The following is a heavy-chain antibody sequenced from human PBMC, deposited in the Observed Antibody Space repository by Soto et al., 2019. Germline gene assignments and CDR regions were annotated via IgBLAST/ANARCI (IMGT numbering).Heavy chain of an antibody. J-gene: IGHJ6*02. Sequence: PGGSLRLSCAASGFTFSSYAMHWFRQAPGKGLEWVAVISYDGSNKYYADSVKGRFTISRDNSKNTLYLQMNSLRAEDTAVYYCAREWVSGSYYYYYGMDVWGQGTTVTVSS. D-gene: IGHD1-26*01. CDR2: ISYDGSNK. V-gene: IGHV3-30-3*01. CDR3: AREWVSGSYYYYYGMDV. CDR1: GFTFSSYA.